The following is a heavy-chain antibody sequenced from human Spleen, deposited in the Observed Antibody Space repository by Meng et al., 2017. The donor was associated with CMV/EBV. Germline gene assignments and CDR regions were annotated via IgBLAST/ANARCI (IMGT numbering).Heavy chain of an antibody. V-gene: IGHV3-53*01. CDR3: ARVSGIAVAGTKSAYYYYGMDV. CDR2: IYSGGTT. J-gene: IGHJ6*02. Sequence: GESLKISCAASGFTVSSNYMSWVRQAPGKGLEWVSVIYSGGTTYYADSVKGRFTISRDNAKNSLYLQMNSLRAEDTAVYYCARVSGIAVAGTKSAYYYYGMDVWGQGTTVTVSS. CDR1: GFTVSSNY. D-gene: IGHD6-19*01.